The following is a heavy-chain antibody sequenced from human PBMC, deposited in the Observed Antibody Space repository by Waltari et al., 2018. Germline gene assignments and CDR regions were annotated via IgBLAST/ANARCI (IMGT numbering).Heavy chain of an antibody. CDR1: VFPFSSYG. CDR3: AKDRVVITFDAFDI. J-gene: IGHJ3*02. D-gene: IGHD3-22*01. CDR2: IRYDGSNK. Sequence: QVQLVESGGGVVQPGGSLRLSCAASVFPFSSYGMHWVRQAPGKGLEWVAFIRYDGSNKYYADSVKGRFTISRDNSKNTLYLQMNSLRAEDTAVYYCAKDRVVITFDAFDIWGQGTMVTVSS. V-gene: IGHV3-30*02.